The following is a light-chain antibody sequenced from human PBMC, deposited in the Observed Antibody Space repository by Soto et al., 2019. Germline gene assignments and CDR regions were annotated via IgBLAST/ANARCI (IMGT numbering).Light chain of an antibody. CDR2: WAS. CDR1: QSVLYSSNNKNY. CDR3: QQYYSTPPLT. J-gene: IGKJ1*01. Sequence: DIVMTQSPDSLAVSLGERATINCKSSQSVLYSSNNKNYLAWYQQKPGQPPKLLIYWASTRESGVPDRFSGSGSGTDFTLTISSLQAEDGAVYYCQQYYSTPPLTFGQGTKVEIK. V-gene: IGKV4-1*01.